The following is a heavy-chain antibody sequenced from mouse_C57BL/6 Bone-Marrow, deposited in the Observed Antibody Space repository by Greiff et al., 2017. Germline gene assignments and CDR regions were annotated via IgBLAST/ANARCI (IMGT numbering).Heavy chain of an antibody. CDR3: ARHGGLRPLDY. V-gene: IGHV5-6*01. D-gene: IGHD2-4*01. J-gene: IGHJ2*01. Sequence: EVQRVESGGDLVKPGGSLKLSCAASGFTFSSYGLSWVRQIPDKRLEWVATISSGGSYTYYPDSVKGRFTISRDNAKNTLYLQMSSLKSEDTAMYYCARHGGLRPLDYWGQGTTLPVSS. CDR2: ISSGGSYT. CDR1: GFTFSSYG.